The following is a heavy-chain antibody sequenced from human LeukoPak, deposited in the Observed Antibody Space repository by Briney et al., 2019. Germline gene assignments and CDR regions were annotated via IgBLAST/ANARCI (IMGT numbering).Heavy chain of an antibody. V-gene: IGHV4-39*01. J-gene: IGHJ4*02. D-gene: IGHD7-27*01. CDR1: GRSISSSSYF. CDR3: ARRGTNWGRFDY. Sequence: SETLSLTCTVSGRSISSSSYFWGWIRQPPGKGLEWIGTIHSGGSTYYNPSLKSRVTISVDTSKNQLSLNLSSVTAADTAVYYCARRGTNWGRFDYWGQGTLVTVSS. CDR2: IHSGGST.